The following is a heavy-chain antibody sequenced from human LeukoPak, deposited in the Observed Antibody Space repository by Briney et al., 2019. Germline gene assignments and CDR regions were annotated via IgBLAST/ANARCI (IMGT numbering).Heavy chain of an antibody. D-gene: IGHD6-13*01. CDR2: MNPNSGNT. V-gene: IGHV1-8*03. J-gene: IGHJ1*01. CDR1: GYTFTSYD. Sequence: ASVKVSCNASGYTFTSYDINWVRQATGQALERMGWMNPNSGNTGYAQKFQGRVTITRNTSISTAYMELSSLRSEDSAVYYCARNGQQVRYFQHWGQGTLVTVSS. CDR3: ARNGQQVRYFQH.